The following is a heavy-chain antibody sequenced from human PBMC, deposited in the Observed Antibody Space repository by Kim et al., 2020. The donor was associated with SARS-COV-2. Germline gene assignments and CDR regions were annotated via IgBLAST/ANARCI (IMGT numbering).Heavy chain of an antibody. J-gene: IGHJ6*02. CDR2: IKSRTDGGTT. Sequence: GGSLRLSCAASGFTFSNAWMNWVRQAPGKGLEWVGRIKSRTDGGTTDYAAPVKGRFTISRDDSKNTLYLQINSLKTEDAAVYYCTTPSQTWALNYYNGMDVWGQGTTVTVSS. CDR3: TTPSQTWALNYYNGMDV. V-gene: IGHV3-15*01. CDR1: GFTFSNAW.